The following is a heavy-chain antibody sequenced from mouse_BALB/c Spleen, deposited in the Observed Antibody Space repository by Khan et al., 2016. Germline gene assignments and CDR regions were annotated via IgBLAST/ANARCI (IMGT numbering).Heavy chain of an antibody. Sequence: QIQLVQSGPDLKKPGETVKISCKASGYTFTNYGMNWVKQAPGKGLKWMGWINTNTGEPTYAEEFKGRFAFSLETSATTAYLQINNLKHEDTATXCWAEDYYGSNWLAYWGQGTLVTVSA. CDR1: GYTFTNYG. V-gene: IGHV9-3*02. J-gene: IGHJ3*01. CDR3: AEDYYGSNWLAY. CDR2: INTNTGEP. D-gene: IGHD1-1*01.